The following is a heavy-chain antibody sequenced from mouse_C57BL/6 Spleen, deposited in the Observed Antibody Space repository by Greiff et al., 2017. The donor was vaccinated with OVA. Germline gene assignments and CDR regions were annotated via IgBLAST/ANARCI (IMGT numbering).Heavy chain of an antibody. V-gene: IGHV1-42*01. J-gene: IGHJ3*01. Sequence: EVQLQQSGPELVKPGASVKISCKASGYSFTGYYMNWVKQSPEKSLEWIGEINPSTGGTTYNQKFKAKATLTVDKSSSTAYMQLKSLTSEDSAVYYCARFDGYYGYWGQGTLVTVSA. CDR1: GYSFTGYY. CDR2: INPSTGGT. CDR3: ARFDGYYGY. D-gene: IGHD2-3*01.